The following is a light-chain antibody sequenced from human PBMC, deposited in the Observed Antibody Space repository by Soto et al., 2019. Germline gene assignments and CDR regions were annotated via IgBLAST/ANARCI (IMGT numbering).Light chain of an antibody. Sequence: EIVLTQSPGTLSLSPGERVTLSCRASQSVSSTYLAWYQQKPGQAPRLLIYGASSRATGIPDRFSGSGSGTDFTLTISRLEPDDLAVYYCQQSDTSLYTFGQGTKLEIK. V-gene: IGKV3-20*01. CDR2: GAS. CDR3: QQSDTSLYT. CDR1: QSVSSTY. J-gene: IGKJ2*01.